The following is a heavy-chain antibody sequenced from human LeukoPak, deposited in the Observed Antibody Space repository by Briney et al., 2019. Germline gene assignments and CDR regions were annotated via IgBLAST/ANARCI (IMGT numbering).Heavy chain of an antibody. J-gene: IGHJ4*02. D-gene: IGHD1-1*01. CDR3: ARQSGTAKIPDY. CDR1: GGSITSSSYY. Sequence: SETLSLTCTVSGGSITSSSYYWGWIRQPPGKGLEWIGSIYYSGSTYYNPSLKSRVTISVDTSKNQFSLKLSSVTAADTAVYYCARQSGTAKIPDYWGQGTLVTVPS. V-gene: IGHV4-39*01. CDR2: IYYSGST.